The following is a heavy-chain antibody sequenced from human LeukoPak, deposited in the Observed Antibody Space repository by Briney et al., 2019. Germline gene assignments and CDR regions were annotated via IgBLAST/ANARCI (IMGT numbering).Heavy chain of an antibody. CDR3: ARHSTNAESYSWFDP. J-gene: IGHJ5*02. V-gene: IGHV4-61*07. D-gene: IGHD2/OR15-2a*01. CDR2: IYYSGST. Sequence: IYYSGSTNYNPSLKSRVTISVDTSKNQFSLNLSSVTAADTAVYYCARHSTNAESYSWFDPWGQGTLVTVSS.